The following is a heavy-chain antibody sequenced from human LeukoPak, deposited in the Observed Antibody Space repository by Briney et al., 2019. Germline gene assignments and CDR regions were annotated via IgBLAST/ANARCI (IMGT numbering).Heavy chain of an antibody. CDR3: AARRSSGYYYPRRYYFDY. Sequence: SETLSLTCAVYGGSFSGYYWSWIRQPPGKGLEGIGEINHRGSTNYNPSLKRRGTISVDTSKNQFSLKLSSVTAADTAVYYCAARRSSGYYYPRRYYFDYWGQGTLVTVSS. CDR2: INHRGST. V-gene: IGHV4-34*01. CDR1: GGSFSGYY. J-gene: IGHJ4*02. D-gene: IGHD3-22*01.